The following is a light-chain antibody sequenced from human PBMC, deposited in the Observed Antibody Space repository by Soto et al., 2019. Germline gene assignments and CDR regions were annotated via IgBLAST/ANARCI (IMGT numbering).Light chain of an antibody. CDR1: QTVSTY. V-gene: IGKV1-9*01. Sequence: IQMTQSPSSLSASLGDRISITCRASQTVSTYLNWYQQKPGKAPTLLIYAASTLQSGVPSRFSGSGSGTEFTLTISSLQPEDFATYYCQQLNSYPWTFGQGTKVDIK. J-gene: IGKJ1*01. CDR3: QQLNSYPWT. CDR2: AAS.